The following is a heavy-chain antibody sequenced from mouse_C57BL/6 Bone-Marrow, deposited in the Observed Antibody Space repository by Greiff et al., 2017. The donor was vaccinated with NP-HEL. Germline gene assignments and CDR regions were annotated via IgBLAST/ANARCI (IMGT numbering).Heavy chain of an antibody. V-gene: IGHV5-12*01. CDR1: GFTFSDYY. Sequence: EVNVVESGGGLVQPGGSLKLSCAASGFTFSDYYMYWVRQTPEKRLEWVAYISNGGGSTYYPDTVKGRFTISRDNAKNTLYLQMSRLKSEDTAMYYCARITTVVANWYFDVWGTGTTVTVSS. CDR3: ARITTVVANWYFDV. J-gene: IGHJ1*03. CDR2: ISNGGGST. D-gene: IGHD1-1*01.